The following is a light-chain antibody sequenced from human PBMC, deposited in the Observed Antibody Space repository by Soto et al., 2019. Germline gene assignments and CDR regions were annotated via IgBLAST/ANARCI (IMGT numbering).Light chain of an antibody. J-gene: IGKJ4*01. CDR2: DAS. Sequence: ELVLTQSPATLSLSPGERATLSCRASQSVSSYLAWYQQKPGQAPRLVMYDASDRATGIPARFSGSESGTDFTLTISSLEPEDSAVYYCHQRVTFGGGTKVDI. CDR3: HQRVT. CDR1: QSVSSY. V-gene: IGKV3-11*01.